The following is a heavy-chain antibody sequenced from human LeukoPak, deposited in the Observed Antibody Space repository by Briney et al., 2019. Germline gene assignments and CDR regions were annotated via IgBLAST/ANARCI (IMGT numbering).Heavy chain of an antibody. J-gene: IGHJ5*02. Sequence: ASVKVSCKASGYTFTGYYMHWVRQAPGQGLEWMGWINPNSGGTNYAQKFQGRVTMTRDTSISTAYMELSRLRSDDTAVYYCARDWYRGGSSWYEEPNNLFDPWGQGTLVTVSS. CDR3: ARDWYRGGSSWYEEPNNLFDP. D-gene: IGHD6-13*01. CDR2: INPNSGGT. V-gene: IGHV1-2*02. CDR1: GYTFTGYY.